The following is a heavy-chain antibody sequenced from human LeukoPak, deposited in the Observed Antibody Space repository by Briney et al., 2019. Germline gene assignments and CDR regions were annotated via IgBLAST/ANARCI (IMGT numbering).Heavy chain of an antibody. J-gene: IGHJ4*02. CDR1: GGTFSSYA. Sequence: SVKVSCKASGGTFSSYAISWVRQAPGQGLVWMGRIIPILGIANYAQKFQGRVTITADKSTSTAYMELSSLRSEDTAVYYCARGHYDSSGYYYGFDYWGQGTLVTVSS. V-gene: IGHV1-69*04. CDR2: IIPILGIA. CDR3: ARGHYDSSGYYYGFDY. D-gene: IGHD3-22*01.